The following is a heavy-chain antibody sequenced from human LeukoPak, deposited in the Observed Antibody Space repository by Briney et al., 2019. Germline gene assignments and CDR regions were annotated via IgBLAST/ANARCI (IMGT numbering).Heavy chain of an antibody. D-gene: IGHD3-16*01. CDR2: ISSGSSPK. J-gene: IGHJ4*02. V-gene: IGHV3-48*04. Sequence: PGGSLRLSCAASGFTFDIYGMNWIRQAPGKGLERVSHISSGSSPKYYADSVRGRFTISRDNAKKSLYLQMNSLRVEDTAVYYCARGDDGAYWGQGTLVTVSS. CDR1: GFTFDIYG. CDR3: ARGDDGAY.